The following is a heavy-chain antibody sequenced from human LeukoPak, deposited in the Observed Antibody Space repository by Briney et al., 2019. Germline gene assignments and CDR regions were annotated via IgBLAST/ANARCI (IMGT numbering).Heavy chain of an antibody. Sequence: GGSLRLSCAASGFTFDDYAMHWVRQAPGKGLEWVSGISWNSGSIGYADSVKGRFTISRDNAKNSLYLQMNSLRAEDTALYYCAKDMIPRDILTGSPADVWGKGTTVTISS. J-gene: IGHJ6*04. CDR1: GFTFDDYA. CDR3: AKDMIPRDILTGSPADV. CDR2: ISWNSGSI. V-gene: IGHV3-9*01. D-gene: IGHD3-9*01.